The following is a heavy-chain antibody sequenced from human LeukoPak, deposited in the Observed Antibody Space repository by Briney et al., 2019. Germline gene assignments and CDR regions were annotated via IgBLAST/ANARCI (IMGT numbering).Heavy chain of an antibody. V-gene: IGHV3-9*01. Sequence: HPGRSLRLSCAASGFTFDDYAMPWVRQAPGKGLEWVSGISWNSGSIGYADSVKGRFTISRDNAKNSLYLQMNSLRAEDTALYYCANSPEYGGGDFSFDYWGQGTLVTVSS. J-gene: IGHJ4*02. D-gene: IGHD2-21*02. CDR1: GFTFDDYA. CDR2: ISWNSGSI. CDR3: ANSPEYGGGDFSFDY.